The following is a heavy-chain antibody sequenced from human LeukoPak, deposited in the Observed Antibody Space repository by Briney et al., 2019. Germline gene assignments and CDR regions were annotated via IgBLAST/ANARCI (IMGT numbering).Heavy chain of an antibody. J-gene: IGHJ4*02. CDR3: AKGIVGATGRGYYFDY. V-gene: IGHV3-23*01. CDR2: ISGSGGST. Sequence: GGSLRLSCAASGFTFSSYAMSWVRQAPGKGLEWVSGISGSGGSTYYADSVKGRFTISRDNSKNTLYLQMNSLRAEDTAVYYCAKGIVGATGRGYYFDYWGQGTLVTVSS. D-gene: IGHD1-26*01. CDR1: GFTFSSYA.